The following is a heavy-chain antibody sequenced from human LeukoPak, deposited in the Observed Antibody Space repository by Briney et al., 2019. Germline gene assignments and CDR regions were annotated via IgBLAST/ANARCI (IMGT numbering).Heavy chain of an antibody. V-gene: IGHV1-18*04. CDR1: GYTFTGYY. CDR3: ARVAPHRRVAAAEYYFDY. CDR2: ISGYNGNT. D-gene: IGHD6-13*01. J-gene: IGHJ4*02. Sequence: ASVKVSCKASGYTFTGYYMHWVRQAPGQGLEWMGYISGYNGNTKYAQRVQGRVTMTTDTSTTTAYLELRSLRSDDTAVYYCARVAPHRRVAAAEYYFDYWGQGTLATVSS.